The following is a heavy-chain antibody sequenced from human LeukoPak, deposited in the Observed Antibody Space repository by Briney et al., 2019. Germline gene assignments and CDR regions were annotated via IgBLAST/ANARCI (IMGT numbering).Heavy chain of an antibody. CDR1: VGSISSYY. J-gene: IGHJ6*02. V-gene: IGHV4-59*01. CDR2: IYYSGST. CDR3: ARTRYSSGWSPTYGMDV. Sequence: PSETLSLTCTVSVGSISSYYWSWIRQPPGKGLEWIGYIYYSGSTNYNPSLKSRVTISVDTSKNQFSLKLSSVTAADTAVYYCARTRYSSGWSPTYGMDVWGQGTTVTVSS. D-gene: IGHD6-19*01.